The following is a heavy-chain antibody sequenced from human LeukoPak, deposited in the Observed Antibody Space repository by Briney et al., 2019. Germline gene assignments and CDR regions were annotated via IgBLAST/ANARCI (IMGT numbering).Heavy chain of an antibody. CDR2: VYYSGST. CDR3: ARDRIAAAGNYYYYGMDV. V-gene: IGHV4-61*01. J-gene: IGHJ6*04. Sequence: SETLSLTCTVSSGSVSSDIYYWSWIRQPPGEGLEWIGYVYYSGSTYYNPSLKSRVTISVDTSKNQFSLKLSSVTAADTAVYYCARDRIAAAGNYYYYGMDVWGEGTTVTVSS. D-gene: IGHD6-13*01. CDR1: SGSVSSDIYY.